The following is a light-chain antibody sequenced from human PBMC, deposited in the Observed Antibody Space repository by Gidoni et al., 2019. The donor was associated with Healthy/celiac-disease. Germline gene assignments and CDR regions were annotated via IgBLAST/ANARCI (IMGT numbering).Light chain of an antibody. Sequence: QSVLTQPPSVSGAPGQRVTITCTGSSSNIGAGYDVHWYQQLPGTAPKPLISGNSNRPSGVPDRFSGSKCGTSAALAITGLQAEDEADYYCQSYDSSLSGYWVFGGGTKLTVL. J-gene: IGLJ3*02. CDR3: QSYDSSLSGYWV. CDR1: SSNIGAGYD. CDR2: GNS. V-gene: IGLV1-40*01.